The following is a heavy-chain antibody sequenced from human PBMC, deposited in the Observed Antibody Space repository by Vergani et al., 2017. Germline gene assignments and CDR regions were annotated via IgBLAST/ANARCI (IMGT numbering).Heavy chain of an antibody. CDR2: IIPSFGTA. D-gene: IGHD2-2*01. V-gene: IGHV1-69*01. Sequence: QVQLVQSGAEVKKPGSSVKVSCKASGGTFSSYAISWVRQAPGQGLEWMGGIIPSFGTANYAQKFQGRATITADESTSSAYMGLSSLSSDDTAVYYCARAPRTGYCTSTSCYDYIDYWGQGTLVTGSS. J-gene: IGHJ4*02. CDR1: GGTFSSYA. CDR3: ARAPRTGYCTSTSCYDYIDY.